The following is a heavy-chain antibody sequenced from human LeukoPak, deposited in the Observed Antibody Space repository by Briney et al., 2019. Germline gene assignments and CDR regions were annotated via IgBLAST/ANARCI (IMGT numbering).Heavy chain of an antibody. J-gene: IGHJ4*02. CDR1: GGTFSSYA. V-gene: IGHV1-69*05. D-gene: IGHD4-23*01. Sequence: ASVKVSCKASGGTFSSYAISWVRQAPGQGLEWMGGIIPIFGTANYAQKFQGRVTITTDESTSTAYMELSSLRSEDTAVYYCARERIGTTVDPTPLDYWGQGTLVTVSS. CDR2: IIPIFGTA. CDR3: ARERIGTTVDPTPLDY.